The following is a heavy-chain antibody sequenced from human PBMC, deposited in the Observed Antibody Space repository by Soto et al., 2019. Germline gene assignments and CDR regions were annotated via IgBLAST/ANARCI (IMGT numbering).Heavy chain of an antibody. V-gene: IGHV3-23*01. Sequence: GGSLRLSCAASGFTFSSYAMSWVRQAPGKGLEWVSAISGSGGSTYYADSVKGRFTISRDNSKNTLYLQMNSLRAEDTAVYYCAKDRYVVVVAATPAFDYWGQGTLVTVSS. CDR2: ISGSGGST. J-gene: IGHJ4*02. CDR3: AKDRYVVVVAATPAFDY. D-gene: IGHD2-15*01. CDR1: GFTFSSYA.